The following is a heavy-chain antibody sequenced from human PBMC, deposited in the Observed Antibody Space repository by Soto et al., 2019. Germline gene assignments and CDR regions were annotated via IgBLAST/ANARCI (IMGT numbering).Heavy chain of an antibody. CDR3: ARDERGRYSYAFLEFDY. CDR2: TYYRSKWYN. J-gene: IGHJ4*02. V-gene: IGHV6-1*01. D-gene: IGHD5-18*01. Sequence: PSQTLSLTCAISGDSVSSNSAAWNWIRQSPSRGLEWLGRTYYRSKWYNDYAVSVKSRITINPDTSKNQFSLQLNSVTPEDTAVYYCARDERGRYSYAFLEFDYWGQGTLVTVSS. CDR1: GDSVSSNSAA.